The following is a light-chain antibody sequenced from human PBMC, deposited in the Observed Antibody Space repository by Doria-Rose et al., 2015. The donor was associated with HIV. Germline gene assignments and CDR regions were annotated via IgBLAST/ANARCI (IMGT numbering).Light chain of an antibody. CDR1: SSDVGGYNY. Sequence: ASVSGSPGQSITISCTGTSSDVGGYNYVSWYQHHPGKAPQLMIYDVNKRPSGVSDRLSGSKSGNTASLTIHGLQADDEADFFCSSYRSINSDDTVVFGGGTKVTVL. CDR2: DVN. V-gene: IGLV2-14*03. J-gene: IGLJ2*01. CDR3: SSYRSINSDDTVV.